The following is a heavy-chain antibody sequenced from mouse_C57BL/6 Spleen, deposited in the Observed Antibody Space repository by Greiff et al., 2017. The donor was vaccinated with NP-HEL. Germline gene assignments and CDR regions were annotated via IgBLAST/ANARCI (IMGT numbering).Heavy chain of an antibody. CDR1: GYTFTSYT. D-gene: IGHD2-1*01. CDR2: INPSSGYT. Sequence: QVQLQQSGAELARPGASVKMSCKASGYTFTSYTMHWVKQRPGQGLEWIGYINPSSGYTKYNQKFKDKATLTADKSSSTAYMQLSSLTSEDSAVDYCARFATKDAMDYWGQGTSVTVSS. CDR3: ARFATKDAMDY. J-gene: IGHJ4*01. V-gene: IGHV1-4*01.